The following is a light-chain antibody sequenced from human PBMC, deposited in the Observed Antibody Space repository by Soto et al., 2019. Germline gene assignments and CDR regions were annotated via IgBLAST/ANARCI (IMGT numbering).Light chain of an antibody. J-gene: IGKJ2*01. CDR1: QGVSSSY. Sequence: EIGLTQSPGTLSLSPGERATLSCRASQGVSSSYLAWYQQKPGQAPRLLISGASSSDTGIPDTFSGSGSATDFTLTISRLEPADFAAYYCQQYGSLYTFGQGTKLEI. CDR3: QQYGSLYT. CDR2: GAS. V-gene: IGKV3-20*01.